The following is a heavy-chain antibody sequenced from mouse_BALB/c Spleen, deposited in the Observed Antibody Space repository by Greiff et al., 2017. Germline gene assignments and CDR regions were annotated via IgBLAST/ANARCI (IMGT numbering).Heavy chain of an antibody. CDR2: IDTSDSYT. D-gene: IGHD2-14*01. CDR3: ARRGYDELLFYYAMDY. V-gene: IGHV1-69*01. Sequence: QVQLQQSGAELVMPGASVKMSCKASGYTFTDYWMHWVKQRPGQGLEWIGAIDTSDSYTSYNQKFKGKATLTVDESSSTAYMQLSSLTSEDSAVYYCARRGYDELLFYYAMDYWGQGTSVTVSS. J-gene: IGHJ4*01. CDR1: GYTFTDYW.